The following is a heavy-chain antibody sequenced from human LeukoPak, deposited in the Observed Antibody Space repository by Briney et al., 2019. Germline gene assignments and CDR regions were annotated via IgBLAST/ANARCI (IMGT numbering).Heavy chain of an antibody. V-gene: IGHV3-7*01. Sequence: GGSLRLSCAASGFTFSNYWMTWVRQAPGKGLEWVAHINQDGSEEHYMDSVEARFTISRDNAKNSLSLQMNSLRAKDTAVYYCVRDGGVSGYDLLDYWGQGTLVTVSS. J-gene: IGHJ4*02. D-gene: IGHD5-12*01. CDR3: VRDGGVSGYDLLDY. CDR2: INQDGSEE. CDR1: GFTFSNYW.